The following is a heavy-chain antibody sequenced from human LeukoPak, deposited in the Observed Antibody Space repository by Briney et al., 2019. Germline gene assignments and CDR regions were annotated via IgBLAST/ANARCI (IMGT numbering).Heavy chain of an antibody. CDR3: ARGSSGWPYQDAFDI. D-gene: IGHD6-19*01. Sequence: ASVKVSCKASGYTFTSYDINWVRQATGQGLEWMGWMNPNSGNTGYAQRFQGRLTMTRSTSISTAYMELSSLRSEDTAVYYCARGSSGWPYQDAFDIWGQGTMVTVSS. V-gene: IGHV1-8*01. J-gene: IGHJ3*02. CDR1: GYTFTSYD. CDR2: MNPNSGNT.